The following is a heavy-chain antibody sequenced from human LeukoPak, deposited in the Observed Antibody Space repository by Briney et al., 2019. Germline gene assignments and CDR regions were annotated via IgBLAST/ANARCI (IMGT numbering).Heavy chain of an antibody. CDR2: INPSGGST. J-gene: IGHJ5*02. CDR3: ARDATRPSNYESSWFDP. CDR1: GYTFTSYY. V-gene: IGHV1-46*01. D-gene: IGHD4-11*01. Sequence: GASVKVSCKASGYTFTSYYMHWVRQAPGQGLEWMGIINPSGGSTSYAQKFQGRVTMTRDMSTSTVYMELSSLRSEDTAVYYCARDATRPSNYESSWFDPWGQGTLVTVSS.